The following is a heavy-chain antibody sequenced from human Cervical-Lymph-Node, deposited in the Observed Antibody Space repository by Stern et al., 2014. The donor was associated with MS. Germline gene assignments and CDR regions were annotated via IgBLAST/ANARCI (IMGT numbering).Heavy chain of an antibody. CDR3: AKSRGDYVRYFFDS. V-gene: IGHV3-9*01. J-gene: IGHJ4*02. CDR2: LSWNSASI. CDR1: GFTFDDYA. Sequence: EVQLEESGGDLVQPGRSLRLSCAASGFTFDDYALHWVRQAPGKGLEWVSGLSWNSASIDYADSVKGRFTISRDNAKQSLYLQMNSLRPEDTALYHCAKSRGDYVRYFFDSWGQGTMVTVSS. D-gene: IGHD4-17*01.